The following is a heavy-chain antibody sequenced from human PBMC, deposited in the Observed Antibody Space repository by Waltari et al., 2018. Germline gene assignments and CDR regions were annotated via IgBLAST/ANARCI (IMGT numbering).Heavy chain of an antibody. CDR3: ATYSSGWRNWFDP. CDR1: GYTFTSYD. CDR2: IIPIFGTA. V-gene: IGHV1-69*01. D-gene: IGHD6-19*01. Sequence: QVQLVQSGAEVKKPGASVKVSCKASGYTFTSYDISWVRQAPGQGLEWMGGIIPIFGTANYAQKFQGRVTITTDESTSTAYMELSSLRSEDTAVYYCATYSSGWRNWFDPWGQGTLVTVSS. J-gene: IGHJ5*02.